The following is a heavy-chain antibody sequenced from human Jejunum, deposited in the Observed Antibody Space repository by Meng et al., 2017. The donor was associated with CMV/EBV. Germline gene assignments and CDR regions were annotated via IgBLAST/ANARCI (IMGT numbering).Heavy chain of an antibody. J-gene: IGHJ4*02. D-gene: IGHD1/OR15-1a*01. V-gene: IGHV3-23*01. CDR3: AKWLKEQSVLDN. CDR2: MTASGDVI. Sequence: SCAASGCSVSNFGMSWVRQTPGKGPEHVSSMTASGDVIDYAASVRGRFTISKDNAKNTLYIQMNSLRAEDTAVYYCAKWLKEQSVLDNWGQGTLVTVSS. CDR1: GCSVSNFG.